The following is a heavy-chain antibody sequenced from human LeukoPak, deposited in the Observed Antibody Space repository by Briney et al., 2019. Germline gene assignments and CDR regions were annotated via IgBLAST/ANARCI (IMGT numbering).Heavy chain of an antibody. CDR2: INPSGGST. CDR1: GGSRYTFAGYY. Sequence: GASVKVSCKGSGGSRYTFAGYYMHWVRQAPGQGLEWMGIINPSGGSTSYAQKFQGRVTMTRDTSTNTVYMELRSLRSEDTAVYYCAGADPDNYYYYMDVWGKGTTVTVSS. CDR3: AGADPDNYYYYMDV. D-gene: IGHD5-24*01. V-gene: IGHV1-46*01. J-gene: IGHJ6*03.